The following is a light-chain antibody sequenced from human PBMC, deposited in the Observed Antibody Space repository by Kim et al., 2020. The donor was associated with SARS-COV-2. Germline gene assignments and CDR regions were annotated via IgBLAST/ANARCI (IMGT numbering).Light chain of an antibody. Sequence: VSPGERATLSRRASQSVSSNLAWYQQKPGQAPRRLIYGASTRATGIPAMFSGSGSGTEFTLTISSLQSEDFAVYYCQQYNIWPLTFGGGTKVDIK. CDR3: QQYNIWPLT. J-gene: IGKJ4*01. CDR1: QSVSSN. V-gene: IGKV3-15*01. CDR2: GAS.